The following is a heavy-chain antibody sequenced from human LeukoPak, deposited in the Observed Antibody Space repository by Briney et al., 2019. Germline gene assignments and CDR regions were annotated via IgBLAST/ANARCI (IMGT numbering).Heavy chain of an antibody. CDR1: GFTFSDYS. Sequence: GESLRLSCAASGFTFSDYSVNWVRQAPGKGLEWVSYIDGSGYTIYYADSVKGRFTISRDNAKNSLDLQMNSLRDEDTAVYYCSRRFDCWGQGTLVTVSS. V-gene: IGHV3-48*02. CDR2: IDGSGYTI. CDR3: SRRFDC. J-gene: IGHJ4*02.